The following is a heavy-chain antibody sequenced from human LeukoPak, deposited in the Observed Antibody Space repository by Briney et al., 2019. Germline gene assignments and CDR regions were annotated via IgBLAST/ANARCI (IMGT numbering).Heavy chain of an antibody. CDR2: IRSKANSYAT. V-gene: IGHV3-73*01. CDR3: TNGRSSEPYSSSTSY. Sequence: GGSLGLSCAASGFTFSGSAMHWVRQASGKGLEWVGRIRSKANSYATAYAASVKGRFTISRDDSKNTAYLQMNSLKTEDTAVYYCTNGRSSEPYSSSTSYWGQGTLVTVSS. D-gene: IGHD6-13*01. J-gene: IGHJ4*02. CDR1: GFTFSGSA.